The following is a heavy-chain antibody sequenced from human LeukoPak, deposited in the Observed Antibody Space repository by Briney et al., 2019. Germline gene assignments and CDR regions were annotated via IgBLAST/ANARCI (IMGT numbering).Heavy chain of an antibody. J-gene: IGHJ4*02. CDR2: INPNSGGT. V-gene: IGHV1-2*02. CDR1: GYTFIGSY. D-gene: IGHD5-12*01. CDR3: ARGGYDYYFDY. Sequence: ASVKVSCRASGYTFIGSYMHWLRQAPGQGLEWMGWINPNSGGTSHPQRFQGRVTMTRDTSITTAYMELTSLRSDDTAVYYCARGGYDYYFDYWGQGTLVTVSS.